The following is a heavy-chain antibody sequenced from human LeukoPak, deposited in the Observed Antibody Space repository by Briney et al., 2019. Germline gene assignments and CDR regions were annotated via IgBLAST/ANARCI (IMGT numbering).Heavy chain of an antibody. V-gene: IGHV3-7*04. CDR2: IKQDGTKT. Sequence: GGSLRLLCEASGFPFSNNWMTWVRQAPGKGLEWVANIKQDGTKTYYVDSVKGRFTISRDNAKNSVYLQMNSLRAEDTAVYFCAKDNPLPLWGQGTLVSVSS. D-gene: IGHD1-14*01. CDR1: GFPFSNNW. CDR3: AKDNPLPL. J-gene: IGHJ4*02.